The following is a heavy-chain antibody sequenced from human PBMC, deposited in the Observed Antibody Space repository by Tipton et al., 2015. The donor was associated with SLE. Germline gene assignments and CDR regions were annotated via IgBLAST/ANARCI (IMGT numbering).Heavy chain of an antibody. CDR3: AKEGHIVVVTD. D-gene: IGHD2-21*02. J-gene: IGHJ3*01. Sequence: SLRLSCAASGFTFSNYWMHWVRQTPGKGLEWVSAISGSGGSTYYADSVKGRFTVSRDNSKNTLYLQMSSLRAEDTAIYYCAKEGHIVVVTDWGQGTMVTVSS. CDR2: ISGSGGST. V-gene: IGHV3-23*01. CDR1: GFTFSNYW.